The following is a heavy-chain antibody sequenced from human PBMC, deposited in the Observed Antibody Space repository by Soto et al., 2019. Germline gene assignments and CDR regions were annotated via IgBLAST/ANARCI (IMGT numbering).Heavy chain of an antibody. CDR2: IYPGDHET. D-gene: IGHD6-13*01. V-gene: IGHV5-51*01. CDR3: ARGPRSSPYFDY. CDR1: GYTFSNFW. J-gene: IGHJ4*02. Sequence: GESLKISCQCSGYTFSNFWIGWVRQLPGKGLEWMGIIYPGDHETRYSPSFHGKVTISADKSINTAYLQWNSLEASDTAFYFCARGPRSSPYFDYWGQGALVTVSS.